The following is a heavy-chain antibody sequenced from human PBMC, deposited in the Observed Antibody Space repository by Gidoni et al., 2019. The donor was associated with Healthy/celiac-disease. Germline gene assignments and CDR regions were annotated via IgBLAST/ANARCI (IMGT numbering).Heavy chain of an antibody. J-gene: IGHJ4*02. V-gene: IGHV3-9*01. Sequence: EVQLVESGGGLVQPGRYLRLSCEASGFNLEDYAMHWVRQAPGKGLEWVSGISWNSGSIGYADSVKGRFTISRDNAKNSLYLQMNSLRAEDTALYYCARRAARRGGAFVLDYWGQGTLVTVSS. D-gene: IGHD6-6*01. CDR1: GFNLEDYA. CDR3: ARRAARRGGAFVLDY. CDR2: ISWNSGSI.